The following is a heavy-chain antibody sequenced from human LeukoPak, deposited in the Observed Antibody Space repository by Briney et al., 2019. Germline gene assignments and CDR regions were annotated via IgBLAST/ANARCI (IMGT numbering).Heavy chain of an antibody. V-gene: IGHV1-69-2*01. CDR1: GYTFTDYY. CDR3: ARDTHYYDSSGYYPY. Sequence: ASVKVSCKVSGYTFTDYYMHWVQQAPGKGLEWMGLVDPEDGETIYAEKFQGRVTITADTSTDTAYMELSSLSSEDTAVYYCARDTHYYDSSGYYPYWGQGTLVTVAS. CDR2: VDPEDGET. D-gene: IGHD3-22*01. J-gene: IGHJ4*02.